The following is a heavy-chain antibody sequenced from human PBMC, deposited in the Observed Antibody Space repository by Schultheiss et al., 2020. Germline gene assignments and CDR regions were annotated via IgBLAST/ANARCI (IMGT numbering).Heavy chain of an antibody. CDR1: GFTFSSYA. J-gene: IGHJ4*02. CDR2: ISYDGSNK. CDR3: AREGSPGIMITFGVY. D-gene: IGHD3-16*01. Sequence: GGSLRLSCAASGFTFSSYAMHWVRQAPGKGLEWVAVISYDGSNKYYADSVKGRFTISRDNSKNTLYLQMNSLRAEDTAVYYCAREGSPGIMITFGVYWGQGTLVTVSS. V-gene: IGHV3-30-3*01.